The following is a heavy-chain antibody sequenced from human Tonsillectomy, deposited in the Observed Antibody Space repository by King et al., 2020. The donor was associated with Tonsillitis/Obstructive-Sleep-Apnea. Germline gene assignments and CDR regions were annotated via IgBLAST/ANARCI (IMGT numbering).Heavy chain of an antibody. V-gene: IGHV3-66*01. CDR1: GLIVSSSY. D-gene: IGHD6-13*01. CDR2: IYSGGYT. J-gene: IGHJ6*03. Sequence: VQLVESGGGLVQPGGSLRLSCAASGLIVSSSYMTWVRQAPGKGLEWVSVIYSGGYTHYADSVKGRFTISRDTSKNTLYLHMNSLRADDTAVYFCARAEAGIFYYYMDVWGKGTTVTVSS. CDR3: ARAEAGIFYYYMDV.